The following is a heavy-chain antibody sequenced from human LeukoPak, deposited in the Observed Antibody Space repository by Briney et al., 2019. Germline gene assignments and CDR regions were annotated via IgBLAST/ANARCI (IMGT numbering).Heavy chain of an antibody. D-gene: IGHD3-10*01. CDR3: ARDKGVRYLDN. V-gene: IGHV3-33*01. Sequence: PGGSLRLSCAASGLPFSTSGMHCVRQAPGKGLEWVAMIWFDEGNKYYADSVKGRFTISRDNSRNTLYLQMDSLRAEDTAIYYCARDKGVRYLDNWGQGTQVTVSS. J-gene: IGHJ4*02. CDR2: IWFDEGNK. CDR1: GLPFSTSG.